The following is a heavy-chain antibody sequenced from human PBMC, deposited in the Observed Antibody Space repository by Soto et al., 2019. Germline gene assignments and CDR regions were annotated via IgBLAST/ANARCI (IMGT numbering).Heavy chain of an antibody. D-gene: IGHD3-10*01. CDR2: IVGSGDNT. V-gene: IGHV3-23*01. Sequence: EVQLLESGGGLVRPGGSLRLSCAASGFTFSSYTMTWVRQAPGERLEWVSSIVGSGDNTYYADSVKGRFTISRDNSKTTLYLKMNSLRAEDTDVYCCAKYYYGSGSIRAFDIWGQGTMVPVSS. CDR3: AKYYYGSGSIRAFDI. J-gene: IGHJ3*02. CDR1: GFTFSSYT.